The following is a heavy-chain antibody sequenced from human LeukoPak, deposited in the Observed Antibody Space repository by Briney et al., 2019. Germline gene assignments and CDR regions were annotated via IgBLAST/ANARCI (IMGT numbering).Heavy chain of an antibody. Sequence: PGGSLRLSCAASGFTFSSSWMSWVRQAPGKGLEWVANIKEDGSEKYYVDSVKGRFTISRDNAKNSLYLQMNSLRAEDTAVYYCARDEYCSGGSCYSYYYYGMDVWGQGTTVTVSS. CDR1: GFTFSSSW. D-gene: IGHD2-15*01. CDR3: ARDEYCSGGSCYSYYYYGMDV. V-gene: IGHV3-7*01. J-gene: IGHJ6*02. CDR2: IKEDGSEK.